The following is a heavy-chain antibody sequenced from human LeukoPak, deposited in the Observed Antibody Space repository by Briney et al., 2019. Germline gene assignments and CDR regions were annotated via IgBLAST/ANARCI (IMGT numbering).Heavy chain of an antibody. CDR2: IYYSGST. V-gene: IGHV4-59*01. Sequence: SETLSLTCTVSGGSISSYYWSWIRQPPGKGLEWIGYIYYSGSTNYNPPLKSRVTISLGTSKNQFSLKLSSVTAADTAVYYCARMYYYGSGSWFNFDYWGQGTLVTVSS. D-gene: IGHD3-10*01. J-gene: IGHJ4*02. CDR3: ARMYYYGSGSWFNFDY. CDR1: GGSISSYY.